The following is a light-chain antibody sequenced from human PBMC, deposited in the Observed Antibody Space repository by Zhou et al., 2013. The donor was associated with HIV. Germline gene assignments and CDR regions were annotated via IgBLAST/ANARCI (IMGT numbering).Light chain of an antibody. J-gene: IGKJ4*01. CDR1: QSISTN. V-gene: IGKV3-15*01. CDR2: TAS. CDR3: QQYNDWPLT. Sequence: EVVMTQSPATLSVSPGERATLSCRASQSISTNLAWYQQKPGQAPRFLIYTASTRATGIPARFSGSGSGTEFTLTISSLQSEDFAVYYCQQYNDWPLTFGGGPRWRSN.